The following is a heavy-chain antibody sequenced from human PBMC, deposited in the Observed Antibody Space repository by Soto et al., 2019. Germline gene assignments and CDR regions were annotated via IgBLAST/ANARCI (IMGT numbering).Heavy chain of an antibody. Sequence: QVQLQESGPGLVKPSQTLSLTCTVSGGSISSGGYYWSWIRQHPGKGLEWIAYIYYTGNTYYNPSIKSRHTISVDTSKNQFSLKLSSVTAADTAVYYCARSANMFYFDYWGQGTLVTVSS. CDR1: GGSISSGGYY. CDR3: ARSANMFYFDY. V-gene: IGHV4-31*03. D-gene: IGHD3-10*02. CDR2: IYYTGNT. J-gene: IGHJ4*02.